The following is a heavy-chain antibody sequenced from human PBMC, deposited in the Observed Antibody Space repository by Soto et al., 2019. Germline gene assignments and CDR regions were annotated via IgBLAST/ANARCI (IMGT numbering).Heavy chain of an antibody. Sequence: PSETLSLTCTVSGGSVSSGCCYWGWIRQPPGKGLEWIGSIYHDGSTYYNPSLNSRVTISADMSKNQFSLKLRSVTAADTAVYYCARRAYGDYRRYYGVDVWGQGTTVTVSS. CDR2: IYHDGST. J-gene: IGHJ6*02. CDR1: GGSVSSGCCY. D-gene: IGHD4-17*01. CDR3: ARRAYGDYRRYYGVDV. V-gene: IGHV4-39*01.